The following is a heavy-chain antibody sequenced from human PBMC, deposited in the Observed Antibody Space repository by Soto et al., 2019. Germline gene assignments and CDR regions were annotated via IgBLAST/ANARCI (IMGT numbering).Heavy chain of an antibody. Sequence: QVQLQESGPGLVKPSQTLSLTCTVSGGSISSGGYYWSWIRQHPGKGLEWIGYIYYSGSTYYNPSPXSXXTISVDTSKTQFSLKLTSVTAADTAVFYCARSVFPWGQGTLVTVSS. V-gene: IGHV4-31*03. CDR1: GGSISSGGYY. J-gene: IGHJ5*02. CDR3: ARSVFP. CDR2: IYYSGST.